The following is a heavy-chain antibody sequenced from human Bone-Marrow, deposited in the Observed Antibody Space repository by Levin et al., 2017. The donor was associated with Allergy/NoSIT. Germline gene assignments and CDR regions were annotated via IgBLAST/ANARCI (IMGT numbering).Heavy chain of an antibody. CDR3: ARGSSGWFPFDY. V-gene: IGHV3-30-3*01. CDR2: VSYDGSIK. Sequence: AGESLKISCAASGFTFSNYAMHWVRQAPGKGLEWVAVVSYDGSIKYYADSVKGRLTISRDNSKNTLYLQMNSLRPEDTAVYYCARGSSGWFPFDYWGQGTLVTVSS. J-gene: IGHJ4*02. D-gene: IGHD6-19*01. CDR1: GFTFSNYA.